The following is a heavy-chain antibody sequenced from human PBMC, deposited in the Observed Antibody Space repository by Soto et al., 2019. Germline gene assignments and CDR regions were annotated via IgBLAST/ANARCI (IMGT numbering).Heavy chain of an antibody. CDR1: GFTFSNYA. CDR3: AKDQGSSWYEVDY. J-gene: IGHJ4*02. Sequence: EVQLLESGGGLVQPGGSLRLSCAASGFTFSNYAVTWGRQAPGKGLEWVSTISGSGGSTYYAASVKGRFTISRDNSKNTLYLQMNSLRAEDTAVYYCAKDQGSSWYEVDYWGQGTLVTVSS. CDR2: ISGSGGST. V-gene: IGHV3-23*01. D-gene: IGHD6-13*01.